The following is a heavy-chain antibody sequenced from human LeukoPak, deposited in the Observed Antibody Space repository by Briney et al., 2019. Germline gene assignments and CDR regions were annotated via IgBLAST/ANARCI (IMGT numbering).Heavy chain of an antibody. CDR2: ITATSLHI. V-gene: IGHV3-21*01. CDR1: GVTFSGYS. Sequence: GGSLRLSCAASGVTFSGYSMNWVRQAPGKGLEWVSAITATSLHIYYADSVKGRFTISRDNTKNSLYLQMNSLRVEDTALYYCASGYGSGSYSYYYGMDVWGQGTTVTVSS. D-gene: IGHD3-10*01. CDR3: ASGYGSGSYSYYYGMDV. J-gene: IGHJ6*02.